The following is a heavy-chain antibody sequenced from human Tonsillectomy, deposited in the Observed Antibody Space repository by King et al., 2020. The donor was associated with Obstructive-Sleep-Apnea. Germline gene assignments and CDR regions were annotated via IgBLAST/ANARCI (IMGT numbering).Heavy chain of an antibody. CDR2: IYYRSKWNT. CDR3: SRGRPDYYGMDV. CDR1: GDSVSSDSAA. Sequence: VQLQQSGPGLVKPSQTLSLTCAISGDSVSSDSAAWNWIRQSPSRGLEWLGRIYYRSKWNTEYAVSLESRITIKPDTSMNHFSLQVNSMTPEDTAVYYCSRGRPDYYGMDVWGQGTTVTVSS. V-gene: IGHV6-1*01. J-gene: IGHJ6*02.